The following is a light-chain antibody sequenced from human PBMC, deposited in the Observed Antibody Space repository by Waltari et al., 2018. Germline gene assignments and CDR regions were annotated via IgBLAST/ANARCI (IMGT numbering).Light chain of an antibody. J-gene: IGLJ2*01. Sequence: SSELTPDPAVSVALGQTARSTCQGDSLRSYYANWYQQKPGQAPVLVIYGKNNRPSGTPDRFSGSSSGNTASLTITGAQAEDEADYYCNSRDSSGNHPVVFGGGTKLTVL. CDR3: NSRDSSGNHPVV. CDR2: GKN. V-gene: IGLV3-19*01. CDR1: SLRSYY.